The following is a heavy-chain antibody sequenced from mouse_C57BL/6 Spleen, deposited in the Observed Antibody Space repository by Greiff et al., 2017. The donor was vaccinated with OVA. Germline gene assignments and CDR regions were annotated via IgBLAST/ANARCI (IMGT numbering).Heavy chain of an antibody. J-gene: IGHJ4*01. D-gene: IGHD2-5*01. CDR1: GYTFTDYY. Sequence: EVQLQQSGPELVKPGASVKISCKASGYTFTDYYMNWVKQSHGKSLEWIGDINPNNGGTSYNQKFKGKATLTVDKSSSTAYMELRSLTSEDSAVYYCVSYYSNYDYYAMDDWGQGTSVTVSS. CDR3: VSYYSNYDYYAMDD. CDR2: INPNNGGT. V-gene: IGHV1-26*01.